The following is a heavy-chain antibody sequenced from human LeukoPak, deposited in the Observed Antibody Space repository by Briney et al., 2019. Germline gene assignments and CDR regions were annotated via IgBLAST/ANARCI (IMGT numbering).Heavy chain of an antibody. CDR1: GYTFTGYY. J-gene: IGHJ4*02. CDR3: ARGLRYYDSSHSYYFDY. D-gene: IGHD3-22*01. V-gene: IGHV1-2*02. Sequence: GASVKVSCKASGYTFTGYYMHWVRQAPGQGLEWMGWINPNSGGTNYAQKFQGRVATTRDTSISTAYMELSRLRSDDTAVYYCARGLRYYDSSHSYYFDYWGQGTLVTVSS. CDR2: INPNSGGT.